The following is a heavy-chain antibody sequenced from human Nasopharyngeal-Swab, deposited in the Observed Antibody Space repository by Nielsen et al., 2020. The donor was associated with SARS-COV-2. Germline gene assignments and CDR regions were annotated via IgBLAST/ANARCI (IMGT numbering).Heavy chain of an antibody. Sequence: SETLSLTCTVSGGSISSYYWSWIRQPPGKGLEWIGYIYYSGSTNYNPSLKSRVTISVDTSKNQFSLKLSSVTAADTAVYYCARSRWLRGNLDYWGQGTLVTVSS. D-gene: IGHD5-12*01. J-gene: IGHJ4*02. CDR3: ARSRWLRGNLDY. CDR1: GGSISSYY. V-gene: IGHV4-59*01. CDR2: IYYSGST.